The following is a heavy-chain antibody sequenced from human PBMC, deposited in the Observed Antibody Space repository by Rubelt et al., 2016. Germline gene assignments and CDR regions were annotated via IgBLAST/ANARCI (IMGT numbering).Heavy chain of an antibody. D-gene: IGHD3-22*01. CDR1: GFTFSSYA. CDR3: ARTLNYDSTTDAFDI. V-gene: IGHV3-23*01. Sequence: PGGSLRLSCAASGFTFSSYAMSWVRQAPGKGLEWVSAISGSGGSTYYADSVKGRFTISRDNSKNTLYLQMNSLRAEETAVDYCARTLNYDSTTDAFDIWGQGTMVTVSS. CDR2: ISGSGGST. J-gene: IGHJ3*02.